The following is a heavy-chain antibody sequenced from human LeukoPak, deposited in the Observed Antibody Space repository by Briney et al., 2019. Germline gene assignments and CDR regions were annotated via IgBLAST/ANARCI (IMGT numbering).Heavy chain of an antibody. CDR2: IYSDRST. J-gene: IGHJ4*02. CDR1: GFTVSSNY. D-gene: IGHD4-17*01. V-gene: IGHV3-66*04. CDR3: ARRDHGDYGEEY. Sequence: GGSLRLSCAVSGFTVSSNYMSWVRQAPGKGLEWVSVIYSDRSTYYADSVKGRFTISRDNSKNTLFLQMNSLRAEDTAVYYCARRDHGDYGEEYWGQGTLVTVSS.